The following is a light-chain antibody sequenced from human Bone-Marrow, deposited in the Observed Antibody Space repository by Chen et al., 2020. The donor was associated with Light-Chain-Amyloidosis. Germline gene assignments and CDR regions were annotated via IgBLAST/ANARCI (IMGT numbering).Light chain of an antibody. CDR3: SSCGGDNNIV. J-gene: IGLJ1*01. CDR1: SSDVGGHHY. V-gene: IGLV2-8*01. Sequence: QSALTQPPSASGSPGQSVTISCTGTSSDVGGHHYVSWYQQRPGKAPKLLIYEVDKRHSGVPDRFSGSKFGSTASLTVSGLQAEDEADYFCSSCGGDNNIVFGTGTHVTVL. CDR2: EVD.